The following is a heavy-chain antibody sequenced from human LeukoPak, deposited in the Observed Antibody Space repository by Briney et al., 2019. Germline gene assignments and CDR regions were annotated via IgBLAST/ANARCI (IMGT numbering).Heavy chain of an antibody. CDR1: GFTFGSYA. V-gene: IGHV3-30-3*01. CDR2: ISYDGSNK. J-gene: IGHJ3*02. CDR3: ARGGGIAAATDAFDI. D-gene: IGHD6-13*01. Sequence: GGSLRLSCAASGFTFGSYAMHWVRQAPGKGLEWVAVISYDGSNKYYADSVKGRFTISRDNSKNTLYLQMNSLRAEDTAVYYCARGGGIAAATDAFDIWGQGTMVTVSS.